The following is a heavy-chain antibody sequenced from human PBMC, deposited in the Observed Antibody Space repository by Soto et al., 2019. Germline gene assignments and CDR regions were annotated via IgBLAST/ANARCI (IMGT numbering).Heavy chain of an antibody. J-gene: IGHJ4*02. V-gene: IGHV3-23*01. D-gene: IGHD3-3*01. Sequence: GGSLRLSCAASGFTFSSYAMSWVRQAPGKGLEWVSAISGSGGSTYYADSVKGRFTISRDNSKNTLYLQMNSLRAEDTAVYYCAKDPHPGWSGYYPFDYWGQGTLVTVSS. CDR1: GFTFSSYA. CDR2: ISGSGGST. CDR3: AKDPHPGWSGYYPFDY.